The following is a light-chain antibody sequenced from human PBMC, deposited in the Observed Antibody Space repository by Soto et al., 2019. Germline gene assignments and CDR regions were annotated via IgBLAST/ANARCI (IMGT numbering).Light chain of an antibody. V-gene: IGKV3-15*01. CDR2: GAS. CDR1: QTINNN. CDR3: QQYHNWPPWT. Sequence: EIVMTQSPATLSVSPGAGATLSCRASQTINNNLAWYQQKPGQAPRLLIYGASNRATGIPARFSGSGSGTELTLTISCLQSEDFAVYYCQQYHNWPPWTFGQGTKVEIK. J-gene: IGKJ1*01.